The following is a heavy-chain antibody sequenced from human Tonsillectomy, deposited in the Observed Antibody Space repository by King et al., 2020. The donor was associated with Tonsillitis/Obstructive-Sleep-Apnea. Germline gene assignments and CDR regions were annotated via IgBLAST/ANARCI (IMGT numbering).Heavy chain of an antibody. Sequence: VQLVESGGGLVKPGGSLRLSCAASGFTFSSYSMNWVRQAPGKGLEWVSSISSSSSYIYYADSVKGRLTISRDNAKNSLYLQMNSLRAEDTAVYYCAKDLYYDSWIEKNNSLSYYYYGMDVWGQGTTVTVSS. CDR1: GFTFSSYS. D-gene: IGHD3-3*01. CDR2: ISSSSSYI. J-gene: IGHJ6*02. V-gene: IGHV3-21*01. CDR3: AKDLYYDSWIEKNNSLSYYYYGMDV.